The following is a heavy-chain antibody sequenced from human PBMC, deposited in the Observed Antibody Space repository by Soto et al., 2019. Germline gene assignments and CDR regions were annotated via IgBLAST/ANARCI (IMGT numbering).Heavy chain of an antibody. CDR3: ARLDGYCISSSCYADYYYGMDV. V-gene: IGHV3-21*01. D-gene: IGHD2-2*03. CDR1: GFSFISYS. Sequence: GGSLRLSCVASGFSFISYSMNWVRQAPGKGLEWVSSISSRSSYIYYSDSVKGRFTISRDNAKNSLYLQMNSLRAEDTAVYYCARLDGYCISSSCYADYYYGMDVWGQGTTVTVSS. CDR2: ISSRSSYI. J-gene: IGHJ6*02.